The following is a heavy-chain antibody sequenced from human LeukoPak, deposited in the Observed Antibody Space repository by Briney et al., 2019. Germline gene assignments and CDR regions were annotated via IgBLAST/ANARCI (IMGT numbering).Heavy chain of an antibody. CDR1: GYTFTTYG. V-gene: IGHV1-18*04. D-gene: IGHD6-19*01. J-gene: IGHJ4*02. CDR2: ISTYNGNT. Sequence: ASVKVSCKVSGYTFTTYGISWVRQAPGQGLEWMGWISTYNGNTNYAQMLQGRVTMTTDASTNTAYMELRSLRSDDTAVYYCARAWEQWPGTTAYFDYWCQGTLVTVSS. CDR3: ARAWEQWPGTTAYFDY.